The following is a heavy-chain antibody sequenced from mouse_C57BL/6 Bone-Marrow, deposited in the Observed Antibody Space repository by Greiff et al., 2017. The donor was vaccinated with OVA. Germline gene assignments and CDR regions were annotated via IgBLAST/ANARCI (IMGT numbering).Heavy chain of an antibody. Sequence: VQLQQPGAELVKPGASVKLSCKASGYTFTSYWMQWVKPRPGQGLEWIGEIDPSDSYTNYNQKFKGKATLTVDTSSSTAYMQLSSLTSEDSAVYYCARKGYSNYDLYFDVWGTGTTVTVSS. CDR3: ARKGYSNYDLYFDV. J-gene: IGHJ1*03. CDR2: IDPSDSYT. D-gene: IGHD2-5*01. V-gene: IGHV1-50*01. CDR1: GYTFTSYW.